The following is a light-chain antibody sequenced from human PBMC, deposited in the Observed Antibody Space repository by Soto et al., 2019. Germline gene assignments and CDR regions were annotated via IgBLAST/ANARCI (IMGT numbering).Light chain of an antibody. CDR2: GAS. CDR1: QSVSSSY. Sequence: EIVLTQSPGTLSLSPGERATLSCRASQSVSSSYLAWYQQKPGQAPRLLIYGASSRATGIPDRFSGSGSGTDFTLTISTLEPQDSEVYYCQQYGSSRTWTFGQGTKVDIK. CDR3: QQYGSSRTWT. V-gene: IGKV3-20*01. J-gene: IGKJ1*01.